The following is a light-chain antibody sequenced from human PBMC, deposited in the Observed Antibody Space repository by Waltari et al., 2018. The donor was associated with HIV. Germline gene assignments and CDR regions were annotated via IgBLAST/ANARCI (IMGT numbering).Light chain of an antibody. CDR2: EVS. J-gene: IGLJ3*02. CDR1: RSDAGGYNY. V-gene: IGLV2-14*01. CDR3: SSYTSSSSWV. Sequence: QSALTQPASVSGSPGQSITISCTGTRSDAGGYNYVPWYQQHPGKAPKLMIYEVSNRPSGVSNRFSGSKSGNTASLTISGLQAEDEADYYCSSYTSSSSWVFGGGTKLTVL.